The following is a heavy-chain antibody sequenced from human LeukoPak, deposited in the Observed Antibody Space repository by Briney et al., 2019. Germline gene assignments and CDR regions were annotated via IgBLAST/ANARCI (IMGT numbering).Heavy chain of an antibody. CDR1: GFTFDDYG. D-gene: IGHD3-16*02. CDR3: AKAVSGELSSHGFDY. J-gene: IGHJ4*02. V-gene: IGHV3-20*04. Sequence: AGGSLRLSCAVSGFTFDDYGMSWVRQAPGKGLEWVSTINWNGGSTAYADSVKGRFTISRDNSKNSLYLQMNSLRAEDTALYYCAKAVSGELSSHGFDYWGQGTLVTVSS. CDR2: INWNGGST.